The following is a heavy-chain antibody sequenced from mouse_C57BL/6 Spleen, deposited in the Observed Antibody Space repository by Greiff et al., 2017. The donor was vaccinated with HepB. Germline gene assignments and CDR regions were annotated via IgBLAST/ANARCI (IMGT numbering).Heavy chain of an antibody. D-gene: IGHD1-1*01. CDR2: ISNGGGST. J-gene: IGHJ4*01. CDR3: AREAYYYGSSYSYAMDD. Sequence: EVHLVESGGGLVQPGGSLKLSCAASGFTFSDYYMYWVRQTPEKRLEWVAYISNGGGSTYYPDTVKGRFTISRDNAKNTLYMQMSRLKSEDTAMYYCAREAYYYGSSYSYAMDDWGKGTSVTVSS. V-gene: IGHV5-12*01. CDR1: GFTFSDYY.